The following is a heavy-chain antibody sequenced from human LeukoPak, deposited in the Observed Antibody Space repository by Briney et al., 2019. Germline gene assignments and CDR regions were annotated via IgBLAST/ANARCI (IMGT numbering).Heavy chain of an antibody. J-gene: IGHJ6*03. D-gene: IGHD6-19*01. CDR2: IKQDGSEK. Sequence: PGGSLRLSCAASGFTFSSYSMNWVRQAPGKGLEWVAHIKQDGSEKYYVDSVKGRFTISRDNAKNSLYLQMNSLRAEDTAVYYCARDGSSGWYYYYYYMDVWGKGTTVTVSS. CDR3: ARDGSSGWYYYYYYMDV. V-gene: IGHV3-7*01. CDR1: GFTFSSYS.